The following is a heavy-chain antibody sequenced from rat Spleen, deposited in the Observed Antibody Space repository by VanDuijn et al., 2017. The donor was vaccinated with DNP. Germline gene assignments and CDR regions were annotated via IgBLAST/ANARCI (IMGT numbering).Heavy chain of an antibody. J-gene: IGHJ2*01. CDR1: GYSITSNY. Sequence: EVRFQESGPGLVKPSESLSLTCSVTGYSITSNYWGWLRQFPGNQMEWMGYISYSGNTNYNPSLKSRISMTRDTSKNQFFLQLNSVSPEDTATYYCARYRITTRDYFDYWGQGVMVTVSS. D-gene: IGHD1-10*01. CDR2: ISYSGNT. V-gene: IGHV3-1*01. CDR3: ARYRITTRDYFDY.